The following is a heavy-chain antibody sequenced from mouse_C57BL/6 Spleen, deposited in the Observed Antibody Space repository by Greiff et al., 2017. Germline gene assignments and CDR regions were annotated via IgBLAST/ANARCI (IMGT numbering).Heavy chain of an antibody. CDR3: ARSDYYGSSYDWFAY. CDR2: IDPEDGET. J-gene: IGHJ3*01. Sequence: EVQGVESGAELVKPGASVKLSCTASGFNIKDYYMHWVKQRTEQGLEWIGRIDPEDGETKYAPKFQGKATITADTSSNSAYLQLSSLTSEDTAVYYCARSDYYGSSYDWFAYWGQGTLVTVSA. V-gene: IGHV14-2*01. CDR1: GFNIKDYY. D-gene: IGHD1-1*01.